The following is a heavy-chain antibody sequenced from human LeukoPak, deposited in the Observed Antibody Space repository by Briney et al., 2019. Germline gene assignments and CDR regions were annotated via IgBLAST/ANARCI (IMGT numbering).Heavy chain of an antibody. J-gene: IGHJ4*02. CDR2: ISYDGSNK. Sequence: GGSLRLSCAASGFTSSSYAMHWVRQAPGKGLEWVAVISYDGSNKYYADSVKGRFTISRDNSKNTLYLQMNSLRAEDTAVYYCAREGNYGTATFDYWGQGTLVTVSS. CDR1: GFTSSSYA. V-gene: IGHV3-30-3*01. D-gene: IGHD1-7*01. CDR3: AREGNYGTATFDY.